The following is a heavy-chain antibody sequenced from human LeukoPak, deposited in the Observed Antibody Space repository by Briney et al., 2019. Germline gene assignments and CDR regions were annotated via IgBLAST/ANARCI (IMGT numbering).Heavy chain of an antibody. Sequence: GGSLRLSCGGSGFALKSYSLTWVRQAPGKGLEWVSSISSTSAYIHYADSVKGRFTISRDNSKNTLYLQMNSLRPEDTALYYCAKDSSGYIDYWGPGTLVTVSS. CDR2: ISSTSAYI. CDR1: GFALKSYS. D-gene: IGHD6-19*01. J-gene: IGHJ4*02. CDR3: AKDSSGYIDY. V-gene: IGHV3-21*01.